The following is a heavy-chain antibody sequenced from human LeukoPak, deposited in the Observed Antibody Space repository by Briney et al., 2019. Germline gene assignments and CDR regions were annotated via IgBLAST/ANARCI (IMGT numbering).Heavy chain of an antibody. CDR2: IYYSGST. V-gene: IGHV4-38-2*02. Sequence: PSETLSLTCTVSGYSISSGYYWGWIRQPPGKGLEWIGYIYYSGSTYYNPSLKSRVTISVDTSKNQFSLNLSSVTAADTAVYYCARDLGDYYDSSGYTPGDYWGQGTLVTVSS. D-gene: IGHD3-22*01. CDR3: ARDLGDYYDSSGYTPGDY. J-gene: IGHJ4*02. CDR1: GYSISSGYY.